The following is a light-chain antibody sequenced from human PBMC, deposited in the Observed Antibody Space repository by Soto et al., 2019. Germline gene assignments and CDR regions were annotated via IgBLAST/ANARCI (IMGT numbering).Light chain of an antibody. CDR1: QSISNW. V-gene: IGKV1-5*03. Sequence: DIQMTQSPSTVSASVGDRVTITCRASQSISNWLAWHQQKPGKAPKLLIYKSSSLESGVPSRFSGSGSETEFTLSISSLQPEDFATYFCQQIYSAPLTFGGGTKVDIK. CDR3: QQIYSAPLT. CDR2: KSS. J-gene: IGKJ4*01.